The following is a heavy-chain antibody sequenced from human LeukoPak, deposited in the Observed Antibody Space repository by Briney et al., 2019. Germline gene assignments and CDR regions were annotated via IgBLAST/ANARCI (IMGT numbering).Heavy chain of an antibody. CDR3: AREGVYDSWDY. D-gene: IGHD3-3*01. CDR2: ISSSGSTI. V-gene: IGHV3-48*03. CDR1: GFTFSSYE. J-gene: IGHJ4*02. Sequence: GGYLRLSCAASGFTFSSYEMNWVRQAPGKGLVWVSYISSSGSTIYYADSVKGRFTISRDNAKNSLYLQMNSLRAEDTAVYYCAREGVYDSWDYWGQGTLVTVSS.